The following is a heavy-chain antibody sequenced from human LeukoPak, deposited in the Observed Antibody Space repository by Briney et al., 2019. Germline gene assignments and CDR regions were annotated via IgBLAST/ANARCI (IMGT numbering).Heavy chain of an antibody. Sequence: PSETLSLTCTVSGGSISSGSYYWSWIRQPAGKGLEWIGRIYTSGSTNYNPSLKSRVTMSVDTSKNQFSLKLSSVTAADTAVYYCARSPPSRGVVVPAAREANWFDPWGQGTLVTVSS. V-gene: IGHV4-61*02. CDR3: ARSPPSRGVVVPAAREANWFDP. J-gene: IGHJ5*02. CDR1: GGSISSGSYY. CDR2: IYTSGST. D-gene: IGHD2-2*01.